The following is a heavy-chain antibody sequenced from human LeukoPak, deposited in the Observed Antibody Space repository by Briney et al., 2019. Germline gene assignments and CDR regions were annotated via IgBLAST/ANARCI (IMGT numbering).Heavy chain of an antibody. CDR1: GFTFSSYA. D-gene: IGHD3-22*01. Sequence: GGSLRLSCAGSGFTFSSYAMSWVRQAPGKGLEWVSTITGSAGGTYYADSVKGRFTISRDNSKNTVYLQMNSLRAEDTAIYYCARGVYDSSGYYLGGLGYFDYWGQGTLVTVSS. CDR3: ARGVYDSSGYYLGGLGYFDY. V-gene: IGHV3-23*01. J-gene: IGHJ4*02. CDR2: ITGSAGGT.